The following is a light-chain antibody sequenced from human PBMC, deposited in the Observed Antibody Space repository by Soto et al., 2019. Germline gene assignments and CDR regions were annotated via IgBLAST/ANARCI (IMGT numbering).Light chain of an antibody. V-gene: IGLV2-14*01. CDR3: SSFTSRHTYV. J-gene: IGLJ1*01. CDR1: SRDIGGYNY. CDR2: DVS. Sequence: QSALTQPASVSGSPGQSTTISCTGTSRDIGGYNYVSWYQQLPGEAPKLIIYDVSDRTSGVSTRFSGSKSGNTASLTISGLQAEDEGDYYCSSFTSRHTYVFGTGTKVTVL.